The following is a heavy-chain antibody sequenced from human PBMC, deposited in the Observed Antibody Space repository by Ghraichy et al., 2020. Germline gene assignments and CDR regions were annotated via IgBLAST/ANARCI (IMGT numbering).Heavy chain of an antibody. CDR3: ARDPMGGRFLWFGEAYYYMDV. CDR2: ISVYNGNT. CDR1: GYTFTAYG. Sequence: ASVKVSCKASGYTFTAYGISWVRQAPGQGLEWMGWISVYNGNTNYAQKFQGRLTMTTDTSTSTAYMELRSLRSDDTAVYYCARDPMGGRFLWFGEAYYYMDVWGKGTTVTVSS. J-gene: IGHJ6*03. V-gene: IGHV1-18*01. D-gene: IGHD3-10*01.